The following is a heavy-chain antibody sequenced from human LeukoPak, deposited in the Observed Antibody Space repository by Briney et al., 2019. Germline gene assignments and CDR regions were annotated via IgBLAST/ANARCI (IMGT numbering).Heavy chain of an antibody. CDR2: ISSSSSYI. Sequence: GGSLRLSCAASGFTFSSYSMNWVRQAPGKGLEWVSSISSSSSYIYYADSVKGRFTISRDNAKNSLYLQMNSLRAEDTAVYYCARDYGVAGTSFDYWGQGTLFTVSS. CDR3: ARDYGVAGTSFDY. V-gene: IGHV3-21*01. D-gene: IGHD6-19*01. CDR1: GFTFSSYS. J-gene: IGHJ4*02.